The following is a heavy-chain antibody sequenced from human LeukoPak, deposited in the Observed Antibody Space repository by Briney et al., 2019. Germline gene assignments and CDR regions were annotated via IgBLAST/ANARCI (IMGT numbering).Heavy chain of an antibody. Sequence: SSETLSLTCTVSGGSISNYYWSWIRQPPGKGLECMGYIYYSGTTNYNPSLKSRITISVDTSKNQFSLKLSSVTAADTAVYYCAREEQWLVAFYMDVWGKGTTVTVSS. CDR2: IYYSGTT. J-gene: IGHJ6*03. CDR1: GGSISNYY. CDR3: AREEQWLVAFYMDV. D-gene: IGHD6-19*01. V-gene: IGHV4-59*12.